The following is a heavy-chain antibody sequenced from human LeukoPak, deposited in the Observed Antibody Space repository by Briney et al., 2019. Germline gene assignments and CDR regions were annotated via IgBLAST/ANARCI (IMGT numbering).Heavy chain of an antibody. Sequence: GGSLRLSCAASGLTFSSYWMSWVRQAPGKGLEWVAHIKQDGSEKYYVDSVKGRFTISRDNAKNPLYLQMNSLRAEDTAVYYCARGHHYYDSSGYPIDYWGQGTLVTVSS. CDR2: IKQDGSEK. CDR1: GLTFSSYW. V-gene: IGHV3-7*01. CDR3: ARGHHYYDSSGYPIDY. D-gene: IGHD3-22*01. J-gene: IGHJ4*02.